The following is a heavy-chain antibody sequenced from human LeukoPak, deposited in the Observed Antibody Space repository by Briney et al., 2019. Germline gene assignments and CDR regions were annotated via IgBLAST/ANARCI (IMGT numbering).Heavy chain of an antibody. CDR2: ISGIGDST. J-gene: IGHJ4*02. CDR1: GFTFSNYA. D-gene: IGHD3-16*01. V-gene: IGHV3-23*01. CDR3: AKGGWGTVLDY. Sequence: GGSLRLSCAASGFTFSNYAMPWVRQAPGKGLEWVSTISGIGDSTYYSDSVKGRFTISRDNSENTLYLQLNSLRAEDTAVYYCAKGGWGTVLDYWGQGTLVTVSS.